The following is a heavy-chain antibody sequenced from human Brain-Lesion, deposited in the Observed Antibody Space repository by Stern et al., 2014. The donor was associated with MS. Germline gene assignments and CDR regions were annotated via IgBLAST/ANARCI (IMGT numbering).Heavy chain of an antibody. CDR3: ARDITGSWAYFAY. Sequence: VQLVQSGGDLVQPGRSLRLSCAAFGFTFDDYAMHWVRQAPGKGLEWVAGISWNSGTIGYADSVKGRFTTSRDNAYSSLYLQMNSLRPEDTALYYCARDITGSWAYFAYWGQGTLVTVSS. CDR2: ISWNSGTI. D-gene: IGHD1-14*01. CDR1: GFTFDDYA. J-gene: IGHJ4*02. V-gene: IGHV3-9*01.